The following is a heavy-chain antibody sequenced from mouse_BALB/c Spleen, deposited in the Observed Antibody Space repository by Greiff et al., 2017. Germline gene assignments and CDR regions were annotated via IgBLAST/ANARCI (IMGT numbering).Heavy chain of an antibody. CDR1: GFTFSNYW. CDR2: IRLKSNNYAT. V-gene: IGHV6-6*02. CDR3: TRNYGSSPWFAY. D-gene: IGHD1-1*01. Sequence: EVKLQESGGGLVQPGGSMKLSCVASGFTFSNYWMNWVRQSPEKGLEWVAEIRLKSNNYATHYAESVKGRFTISRDDSKSSVYLQMNNLRAEDTGIYYCTRNYGSSPWFAYWGQGTLVTVSA. J-gene: IGHJ3*01.